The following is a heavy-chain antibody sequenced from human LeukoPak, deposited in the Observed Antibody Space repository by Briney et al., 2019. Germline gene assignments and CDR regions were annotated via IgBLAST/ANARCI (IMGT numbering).Heavy chain of an antibody. CDR1: GFTFTNYA. CDR3: AKENWVYNWKYDSSGSGINY. D-gene: IGHD3-22*01. J-gene: IGHJ4*02. CDR2: ISGGGGST. Sequence: PGGSLRLSCAASGFTFTNYAMSWVRQAPGKGLEWVSTISGGGGSTYSADSVMGRFTISRDNSKTTLYPQMNSLRAEDTAVYYCAKENWVYNWKYDSSGSGINYWGQGTRVTVSS. V-gene: IGHV3-23*01.